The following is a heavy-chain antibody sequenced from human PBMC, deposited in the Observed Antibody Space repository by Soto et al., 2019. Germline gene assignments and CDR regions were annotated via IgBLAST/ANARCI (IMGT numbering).Heavy chain of an antibody. D-gene: IGHD3-22*01. CDR3: VSNYYDSSGYLPRIWYFDL. CDR1: GYTFTSYD. CDR2: MNPNSGNT. V-gene: IGHV1-8*01. J-gene: IGHJ2*01. Sequence: QVQLVQSGAEVKKPGASVKVSCKASGYTFTSYDINWVRQATGQGLEWMGWMNPNSGNTGYAQKFQGRVTMTRNTAISTAYMELSSLRYEDTAVYYCVSNYYDSSGYLPRIWYFDLWGRGTLVTVSS.